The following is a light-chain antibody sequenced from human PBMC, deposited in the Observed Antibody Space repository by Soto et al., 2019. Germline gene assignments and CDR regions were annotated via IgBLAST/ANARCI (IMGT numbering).Light chain of an antibody. V-gene: IGLV2-14*01. J-gene: IGLJ1*01. CDR3: SSYTSSSTRV. CDR1: SSDVRGYNY. Sequence: QSALTQPASVSGSPGQSTTISCTGPSSDVRGYNYVSWYQQHPGKAPKLMIYDVSNRPSGVSNRFSGSKSGNTAFLIISGLQAEDEADYYCSSYTSSSTRVFGTGTKVTVL. CDR2: DVS.